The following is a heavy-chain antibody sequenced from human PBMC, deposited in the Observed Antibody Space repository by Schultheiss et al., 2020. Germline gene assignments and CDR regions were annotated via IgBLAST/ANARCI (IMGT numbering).Heavy chain of an antibody. CDR1: GGSISSSNW. V-gene: IGHV4-4*02. CDR2: IYYSGST. Sequence: SETLSLTCAVSGGSISSSNWWSWVRQPPGKGLEWIGYIYYSGSTNYNPSLKSRVTISVDTSKNQFSLKLSSVTAADTAVYYCARGADILTGYYMYYWGQGTLVTVSS. D-gene: IGHD3-9*01. J-gene: IGHJ4*02. CDR3: ARGADILTGYYMYY.